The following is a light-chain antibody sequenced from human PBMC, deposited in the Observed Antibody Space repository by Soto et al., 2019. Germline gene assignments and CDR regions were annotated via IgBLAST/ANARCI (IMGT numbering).Light chain of an antibody. CDR1: QSVSSN. CDR3: QQYNNWPPVT. J-gene: IGKJ1*01. Sequence: IVMTQSPATLSVSPGERATLSCRASQSVSSNSAWYQQKPGQAPRLLIYGASTRATGIPARFSGSGSGTEFTLTISSLQSEDFAVYYCQQYNNWPPVTFGQGTKVDIK. CDR2: GAS. V-gene: IGKV3-15*01.